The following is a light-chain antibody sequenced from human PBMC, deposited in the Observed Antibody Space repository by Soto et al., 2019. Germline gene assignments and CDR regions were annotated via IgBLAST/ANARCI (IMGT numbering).Light chain of an antibody. CDR2: KAF. J-gene: IGKJ1*01. CDR3: QQYNSYPWT. V-gene: IGKV1-5*03. Sequence: DIQMTQSPSTLSASVGDRVTITCRASQSISSWLAWYQQKPGKAPKLLIYKAFSLESGVPSRFSGGGSGTEFTLTISSLQPDDFATYYCQQYNSYPWTFGQGTKVEIK. CDR1: QSISSW.